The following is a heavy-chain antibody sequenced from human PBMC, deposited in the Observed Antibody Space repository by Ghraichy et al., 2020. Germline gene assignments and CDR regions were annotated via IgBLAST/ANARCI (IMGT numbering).Heavy chain of an antibody. CDR3: ARDPRSIFPYVGGFDY. D-gene: IGHD3-10*01. CDR2: ISYDGSNK. Sequence: GESLNISCAASGFTFSSYAMHWVRQAPGKGLEWVAVISYDGSNKYYADSVKGRFTISRDNSKNTLYLQMNSLRAEDTAVYYCARDPRSIFPYVGGFDYWGQGTLVTVSS. J-gene: IGHJ4*02. CDR1: GFTFSSYA. V-gene: IGHV3-30*04.